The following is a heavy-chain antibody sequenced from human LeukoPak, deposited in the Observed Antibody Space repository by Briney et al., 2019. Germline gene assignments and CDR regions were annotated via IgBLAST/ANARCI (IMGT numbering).Heavy chain of an antibody. CDR1: GFTFRNNE. CDR3: ARATLGLDY. V-gene: IGHV3-48*03. Sequence: GGSLRLSCAASGFTFRNNEMNWVRQAPGKGLEWVSYISTGGTTISYADSVKGRFTISRDDVRNSLHLEMNVLRAEDTAVYFCARATLGLDYWGQGILVTVSS. D-gene: IGHD3-10*01. J-gene: IGHJ4*02. CDR2: ISTGGTTI.